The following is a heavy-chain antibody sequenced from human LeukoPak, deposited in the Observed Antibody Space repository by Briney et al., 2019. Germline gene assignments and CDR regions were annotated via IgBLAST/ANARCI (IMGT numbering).Heavy chain of an antibody. J-gene: IGHJ4*02. CDR2: INHSGST. D-gene: IGHD5-24*01. CDR1: GVSFSGYY. Sequence: SETLSLTCAVYGVSFSGYYWSWIRQPPGKGLEWIGEINHSGSTNYNPSLKSRVTISVDTSKNQFSLKLSSVTAADTAVYYCARGESYNGAFDYWGQGTLVTVSS. CDR3: ARGESYNGAFDY. V-gene: IGHV4-34*01.